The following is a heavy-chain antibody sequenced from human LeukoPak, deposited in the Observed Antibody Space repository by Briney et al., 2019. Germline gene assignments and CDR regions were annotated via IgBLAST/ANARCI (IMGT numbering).Heavy chain of an antibody. CDR3: ATWSDAWEFDY. Sequence: GGSLRLSRAASGFTFSSSWMTWVRQAPGKGLEWVAHIKEDGSDKYYVDSVTGRFTISRDNTKNSLYLQMSSLRAEDTAVYYCATWSDAWEFDYWGQGTLVSVSS. J-gene: IGHJ4*02. CDR1: GFTFSSSW. CDR2: IKEDGSDK. D-gene: IGHD1-26*01. V-gene: IGHV3-7*05.